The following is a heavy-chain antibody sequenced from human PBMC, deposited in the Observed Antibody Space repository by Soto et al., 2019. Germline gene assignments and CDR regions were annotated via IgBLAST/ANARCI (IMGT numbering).Heavy chain of an antibody. V-gene: IGHV3-23*01. Sequence: PGGSLRLSCAASGFTFSSYAMSWVRQAPGKGLEWVSGISGSGDSTYYADSVKGRFTISRDNSKNTLYLQMNSLRAEDTAVYYCAKGVPGIAVTGTAYFQHWGQGTLLTVSS. D-gene: IGHD6-19*01. J-gene: IGHJ1*01. CDR1: GFTFSSYA. CDR3: AKGVPGIAVTGTAYFQH. CDR2: ISGSGDST.